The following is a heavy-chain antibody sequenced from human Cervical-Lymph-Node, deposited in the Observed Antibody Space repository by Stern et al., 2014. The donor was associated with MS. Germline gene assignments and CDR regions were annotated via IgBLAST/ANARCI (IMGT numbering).Heavy chain of an antibody. Sequence: EVQLVESGGGLVKPGGSLRLSCAASGFTFSSYSMTWVRQAPGKGLEWVASISSGDSYINYADSLKGRFTISRDNAKSSLYLQMNSLRAEDTAVYYCARGRGGNYRYYFDYWGQGTLVTVSS. V-gene: IGHV3-21*01. D-gene: IGHD4-23*01. CDR2: ISSGDSYI. J-gene: IGHJ4*02. CDR1: GFTFSSYS. CDR3: ARGRGGNYRYYFDY.